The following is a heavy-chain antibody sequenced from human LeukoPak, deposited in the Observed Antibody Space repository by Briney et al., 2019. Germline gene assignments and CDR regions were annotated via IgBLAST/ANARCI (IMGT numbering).Heavy chain of an antibody. CDR1: GHTFTSYG. Sequence: ASVKVSCKASGHTFTSYGISWVRQAPGQGLEWMGWISAYNGNTNYAQKLQGRVTMTTDTSTSTAYMELRSLRSDDTAVYYCARGGAAAPPLGYFDLWGRGTLVTVSS. CDR3: ARGGAAAPPLGYFDL. CDR2: ISAYNGNT. J-gene: IGHJ2*01. D-gene: IGHD6-13*01. V-gene: IGHV1-18*01.